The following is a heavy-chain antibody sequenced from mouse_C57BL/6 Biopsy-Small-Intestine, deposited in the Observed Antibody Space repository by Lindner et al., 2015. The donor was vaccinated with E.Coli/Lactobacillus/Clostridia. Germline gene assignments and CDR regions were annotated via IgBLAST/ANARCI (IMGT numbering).Heavy chain of an antibody. CDR2: INPYNGGT. J-gene: IGHJ1*03. Sequence: VQLQESGPVLVKPGASVKMSCKASGYTFTDYYMNWVKQSHGKSLEWIGVINPYNGGTSYNQKFKGKATLTVDKSSSTAYMELNSLTSEDSAVYYCARVIYSPWYFDVWGTGTTVTVSS. CDR3: ARVIYSPWYFDV. CDR1: GYTFTDYY. V-gene: IGHV1-19*01. D-gene: IGHD2-1*01.